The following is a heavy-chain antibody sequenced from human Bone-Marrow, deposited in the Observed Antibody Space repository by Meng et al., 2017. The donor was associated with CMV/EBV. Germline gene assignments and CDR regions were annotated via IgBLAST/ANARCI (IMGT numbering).Heavy chain of an antibody. Sequence: QAESGQCGAEGKKPGASVKVSCKASGYTFTGYYMHWVRHAPGQGLEWMGWINPNSGGTNYAQKFQGRVTMTRDTSISTAYMELSRLRSDDTAVYYCARAHCSSTSCLIDYWGQGTLVTVSS. CDR2: INPNSGGT. CDR3: ARAHCSSTSCLIDY. J-gene: IGHJ4*02. V-gene: IGHV1-2*02. D-gene: IGHD2-2*01. CDR1: GYTFTGYY.